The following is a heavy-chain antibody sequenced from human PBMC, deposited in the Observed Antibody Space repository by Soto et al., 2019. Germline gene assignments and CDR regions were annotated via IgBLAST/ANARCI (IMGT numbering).Heavy chain of an antibody. D-gene: IGHD3-22*01. CDR2: IDPSDSQT. V-gene: IGHV5-10-1*01. Sequence: PGESLKISCKGSGYSFAGYWITWVRQKPGKGLEWMGRIDPSDSQTYYSPSFRGHVTTSVTKSITTVFLQWSSLRASDTAMYYCARQIYDSDTGPNFRYYFDSWGQGTPVTVSS. CDR3: ARQIYDSDTGPNFRYYFDS. J-gene: IGHJ4*02. CDR1: GYSFAGYW.